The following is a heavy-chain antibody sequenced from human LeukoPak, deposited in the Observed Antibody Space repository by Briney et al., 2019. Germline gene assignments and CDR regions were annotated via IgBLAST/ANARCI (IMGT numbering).Heavy chain of an antibody. CDR2: IRTTAEGAKYA. J-gene: IGHJ4*02. Sequence: GGSLRLSCATSGFSFTDYPMNWVRQAPGKGLEWISNIRTTAEGAKYAYYADSVKGRVTISRDDGKDTLYLHMNSLRDDDTAVYYCATDQRYAFDYWGQGILVTVSS. V-gene: IGHV3-48*02. D-gene: IGHD3-9*01. CDR3: ATDQRYAFDY. CDR1: GFSFTDYP.